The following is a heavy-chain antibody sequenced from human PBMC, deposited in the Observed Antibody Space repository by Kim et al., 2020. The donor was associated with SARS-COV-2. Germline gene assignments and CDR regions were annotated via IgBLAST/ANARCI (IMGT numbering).Heavy chain of an antibody. CDR2: INHSGGT. CDR1: GGSFSDYF. CDR3: ARVGYTGYHLDS. D-gene: IGHD5-12*01. Sequence: SETLSLTCAVYGGSFSDYFWSWIRQPPGKGLEWIGEINHSGGTNYNSSLKSRVTISVDTSKNQFSLNLNSVTAADTAVYYCARVGYTGYHLDSWGQGTLVTVSS. J-gene: IGHJ4*02. V-gene: IGHV4-34*01.